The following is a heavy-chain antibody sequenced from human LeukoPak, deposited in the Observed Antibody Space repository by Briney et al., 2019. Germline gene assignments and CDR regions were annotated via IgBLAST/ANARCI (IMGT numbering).Heavy chain of an antibody. CDR2: IYYSGST. V-gene: IGHV4-59*01. D-gene: IGHD5-24*01. CDR3: AREKMATIDY. Sequence: SETLSLTCTVSGGSISSYYWSWIRQPPGKGLEWIGCIYYSGSTNYNPSLKSRVTISVDTSKIQVSLKLSSVTAADTAVYYCAREKMATIDYWGQGTLVTVSS. J-gene: IGHJ4*02. CDR1: GGSISSYY.